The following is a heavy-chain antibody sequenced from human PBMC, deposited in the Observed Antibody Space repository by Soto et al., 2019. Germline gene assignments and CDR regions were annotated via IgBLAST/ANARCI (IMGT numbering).Heavy chain of an antibody. D-gene: IGHD1-1*01. Sequence: QVQVVESGGGVVQPGRSLTLSCAASGFTFSTYGMHWVRQAPGKGLEWVAIVSYDGSRKNYVDSVKGRFAISRDNSMNTLYLQLNSLRPDHTAKYYCAKDLPGDSDRYHDGSDSWGQGTLVTVSS. J-gene: IGHJ4*02. CDR3: AKDLPGDSDRYHDGSDS. CDR1: GFTFSTYG. V-gene: IGHV3-30*18. CDR2: VSYDGSRK.